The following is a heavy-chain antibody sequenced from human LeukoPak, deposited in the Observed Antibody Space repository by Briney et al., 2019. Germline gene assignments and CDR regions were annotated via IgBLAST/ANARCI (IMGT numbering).Heavy chain of an antibody. Sequence: ASVKVSCKASGYIFTNYGITWVRQAPGQGLEWVGWISADNGNTNYAQTFQGRVTMTTDTSTSTAYMELMSLTRDDTAVYYCARRVVVAGEWFDPWGLGTLVTVSS. CDR1: GYIFTNYG. CDR3: ARRVVVAGEWFDP. J-gene: IGHJ5*02. D-gene: IGHD3-22*01. V-gene: IGHV1-18*01. CDR2: ISADNGNT.